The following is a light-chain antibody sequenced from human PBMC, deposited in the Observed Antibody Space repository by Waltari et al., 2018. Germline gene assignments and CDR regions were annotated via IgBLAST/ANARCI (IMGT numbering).Light chain of an antibody. CDR3: AAWDESLKGWV. Sequence: QSVLTQPPSLSGTPGQRVTISCSGSNSNIGSNTVDWYQVLPGTAPKLLIHGNDPRPSGVPDRFSGSKFVASGSLAISGLQPEDESEYYCAAWDESLKGWVFGGGTRLTVL. V-gene: IGLV1-44*01. J-gene: IGLJ3*02. CDR1: NSNIGSNT. CDR2: GND.